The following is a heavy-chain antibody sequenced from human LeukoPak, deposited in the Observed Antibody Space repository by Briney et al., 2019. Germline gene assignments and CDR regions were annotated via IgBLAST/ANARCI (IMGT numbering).Heavy chain of an antibody. CDR1: GFTFSNYG. CDR2: IRFDGSDE. Sequence: GGSLRLSCAASGFTFSNYGMHWVRQAPGKGLEWVAFIRFDGSDEYYADSAKGRFTISRDNSKNTLYLQMNSLRADDTAVYYCAHGAMYQLDYWGQGTLVTVSS. CDR3: AHGAMYQLDY. D-gene: IGHD2-2*01. J-gene: IGHJ4*02. V-gene: IGHV3-30*02.